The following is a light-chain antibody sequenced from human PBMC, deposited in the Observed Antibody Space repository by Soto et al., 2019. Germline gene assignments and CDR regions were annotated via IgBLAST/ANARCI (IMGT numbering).Light chain of an antibody. CDR3: SSYAGGFVV. V-gene: IGLV2-14*01. Sequence: QSALTQPASVSGSPGQSITISCTGTSSDIGAHTYVSWFQQHPGKVPKVIIYNVSTRPSGISDRFPGSKSGNTASLTISGLQAEDEADYYCSSYAGGFVVFGGGTQLTVL. CDR2: NVS. CDR1: SSDIGAHTY. J-gene: IGLJ2*01.